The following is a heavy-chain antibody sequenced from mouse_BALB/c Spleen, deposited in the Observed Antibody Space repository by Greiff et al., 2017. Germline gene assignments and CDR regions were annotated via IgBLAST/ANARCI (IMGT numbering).Heavy chain of an antibody. CDR2: ILPGSGST. Sequence: VHLVESGAELMKPGASVKISCKATGYTFSSYWIEWVKQRPGHGLEWIGEILPGSGSTNYNEKFKGKATFTADTSSNTAYMQLSSLTSEDSAVYYCARFSRDYAMDYWGQGTSVTVSS. J-gene: IGHJ4*01. CDR1: GYTFSSYW. V-gene: IGHV1-9*01. CDR3: ARFSRDYAMDY.